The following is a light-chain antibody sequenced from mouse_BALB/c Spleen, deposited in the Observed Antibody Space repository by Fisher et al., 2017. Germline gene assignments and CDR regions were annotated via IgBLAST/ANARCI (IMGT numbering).Light chain of an antibody. CDR1: SSVSY. J-gene: IGKJ4*01. CDR3: QQRSSYPFT. Sequence: IVITQSTAIMSASPGEKVTMTCSASSSVSYMYWYQQKSGTSPKRWIYDTSKLASGVPARFSGSGSGTSYSLTIGTMEAEDAATYYCQQRSSYPFTFGSGTKLEIK. CDR2: DTS. V-gene: IGKV4-59*01.